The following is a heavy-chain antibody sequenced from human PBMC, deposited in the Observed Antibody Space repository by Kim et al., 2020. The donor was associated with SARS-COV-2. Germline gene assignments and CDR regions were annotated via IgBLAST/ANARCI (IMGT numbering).Heavy chain of an antibody. J-gene: IGHJ5*02. CDR2: IYYSGST. V-gene: IGHV4-31*03. CDR3: ARVGVGATGWFDP. CDR1: GGSISSGGYY. D-gene: IGHD2-15*01. Sequence: LSLTCTVSGGSISSGGYYWSWIRQHPGKGLEWIGYIYYSGSTYYNPSLKSRVTISVDTSKNQFSLKLSSVTAADTAVYYCARVGVGATGWFDPWGPGTLVTVSS.